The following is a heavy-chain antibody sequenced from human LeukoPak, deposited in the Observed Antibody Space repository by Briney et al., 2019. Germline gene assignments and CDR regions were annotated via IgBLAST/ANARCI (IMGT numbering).Heavy chain of an antibody. CDR3: ARGKSVATAPRHPFDY. Sequence: ASVKVSCKASGYSFTSFGISWVRQAPGQGLEWVGWISGYNYNTNYPQKFRGRVTMTTDTSTNTVDMELRSLTSDDTAVYYCARGKSVATAPRHPFDYWGQGTLVTVSS. V-gene: IGHV1-18*01. D-gene: IGHD5-12*01. CDR1: GYSFTSFG. J-gene: IGHJ4*02. CDR2: ISGYNYNT.